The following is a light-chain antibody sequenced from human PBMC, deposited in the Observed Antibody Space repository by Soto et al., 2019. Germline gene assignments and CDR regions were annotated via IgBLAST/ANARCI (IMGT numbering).Light chain of an antibody. Sequence: QSVLTQSPSASASLGASVKLTCTLSSGHSSYAIAWHQQQPEKGPRYLMKLNSDGSHSKGDGIPDRFSGSSSGAERYLTISRLQSKDEADYYCQTWGTGIPWVFGGGTKVTVL. CDR2: LNSDGSH. CDR3: QTWGTGIPWV. V-gene: IGLV4-69*01. J-gene: IGLJ3*02. CDR1: SGHSSYA.